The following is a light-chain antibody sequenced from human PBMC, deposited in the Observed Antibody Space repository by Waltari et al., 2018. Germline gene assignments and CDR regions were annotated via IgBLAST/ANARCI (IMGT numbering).Light chain of an antibody. J-gene: IGLJ3*02. Sequence: TVVTQAPSLSLSPGGTVTLTCALSAPSLSSPSYVSWYQQTPGQPPRTLMYKANIRSSGVPDRFSGSSLGNKAALTITGAQADDESDYYCLVYMGSGIWVFGGGTKLTVL. CDR1: APSLSSPSY. CDR3: LVYMGSGIWV. V-gene: IGLV8-61*01. CDR2: KAN.